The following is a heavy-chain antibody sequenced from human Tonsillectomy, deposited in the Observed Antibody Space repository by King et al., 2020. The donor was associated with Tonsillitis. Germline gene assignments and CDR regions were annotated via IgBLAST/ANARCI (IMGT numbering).Heavy chain of an antibody. Sequence: VQLVESGGGVVQPGGSLRLSCAASGFTFSSYGMHWVRQAPGKGLEWVAFIRYDGSNKYYADSVKGRFTISRDNSKNTLYLQMNSLRAEDTAVYYCAKEWSGGATGGHLNLVDYWGQGTLVTVSS. CDR2: IRYDGSNK. D-gene: IGHD1-26*01. V-gene: IGHV3-30*02. J-gene: IGHJ4*02. CDR1: GFTFSSYG. CDR3: AKEWSGGATGGHLNLVDY.